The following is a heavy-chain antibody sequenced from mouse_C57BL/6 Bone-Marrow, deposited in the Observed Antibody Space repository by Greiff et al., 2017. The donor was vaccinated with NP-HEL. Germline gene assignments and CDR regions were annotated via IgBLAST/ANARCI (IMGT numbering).Heavy chain of an antibody. CDR3: ARDYYGSKDY. CDR1: GFTFSDYG. CDR2: ISSGSSTI. Sequence: EVKLLESGGGLVKPGGSLKLSCAASGFTFSDYGMHWVRQAPEKGLEWVAYISSGSSTIYYADTVKGRFTISRDNAKNTLFLQMTSLRSEDTAMYYCARDYYGSKDYWGQGTLVTVSA. D-gene: IGHD1-1*01. V-gene: IGHV5-17*01. J-gene: IGHJ3*01.